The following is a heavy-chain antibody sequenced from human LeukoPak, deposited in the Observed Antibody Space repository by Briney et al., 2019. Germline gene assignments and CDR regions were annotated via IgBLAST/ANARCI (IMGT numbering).Heavy chain of an antibody. J-gene: IGHJ4*02. CDR2: INPSGGST. CDR3: AREGGGGIDIEPSFDY. Sequence: ASVKVSCKASGYTFTRYFIHWVRQAPGRGLGWMGTINPSGGSTGYAQKFQGRVTMTRDTSTSTVYMELSGLRSEDTAVYYCAREGGGGIDIEPSFDYWGQGTLVTVSS. V-gene: IGHV1-46*01. CDR1: GYTFTRYF. D-gene: IGHD2-15*01.